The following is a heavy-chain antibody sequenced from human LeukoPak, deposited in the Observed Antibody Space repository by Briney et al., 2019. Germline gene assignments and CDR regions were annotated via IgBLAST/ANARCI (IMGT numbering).Heavy chain of an antibody. CDR1: GFTVNTNY. J-gene: IGHJ4*02. CDR2: LYSSGST. Sequence: PGGSLRLSCAASGFTVNTNYMSWVRQAPGKGLEWVSVLYSSGSTYYADSVKGRFTISRDNAENSLYLQMNSLRAEDTAVYYCASESPSLGYWGQGTLVTVSS. V-gene: IGHV3-53*01. CDR3: ASESPSLGY.